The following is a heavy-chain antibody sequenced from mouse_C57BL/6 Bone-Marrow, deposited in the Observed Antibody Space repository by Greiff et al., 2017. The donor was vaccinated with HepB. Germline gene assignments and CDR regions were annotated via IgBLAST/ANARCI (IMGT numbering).Heavy chain of an antibody. J-gene: IGHJ3*01. Sequence: QVQLKESGAELARPGASVKLSCKASGYTFTSYGISWVKQRTGQGLEWIGEIYPRSGNTYYNEKFKGKATLTADKSSTTAYMELRSLTSEDSAVYFCAISNWAWFAYWGHGTLVTVSA. CDR2: IYPRSGNT. V-gene: IGHV1-81*01. CDR3: AISNWAWFAY. D-gene: IGHD4-1*01. CDR1: GYTFTSYG.